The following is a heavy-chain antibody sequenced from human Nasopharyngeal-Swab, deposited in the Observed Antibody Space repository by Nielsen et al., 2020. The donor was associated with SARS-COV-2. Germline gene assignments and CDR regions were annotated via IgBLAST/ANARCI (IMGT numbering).Heavy chain of an antibody. CDR1: GIFVSGNY. D-gene: IGHD3-3*01. V-gene: IGHV3-53*01. CDR2: VYAGGST. Sequence: GESLKISCAASGIFVSGNYMNWVRQAPGMGLEWVSVVYAGGSTFYADSVKGRFTISRDNSKNKLYLQMNNLRPEDTAMYYCASPVFGVVSDAFDLWGQGTTVTVSS. CDR3: ASPVFGVVSDAFDL. J-gene: IGHJ3*01.